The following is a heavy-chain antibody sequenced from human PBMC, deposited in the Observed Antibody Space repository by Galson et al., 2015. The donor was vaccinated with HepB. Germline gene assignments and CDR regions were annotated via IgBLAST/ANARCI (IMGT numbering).Heavy chain of an antibody. CDR3: ARSPTIAVYYDFWSGYYGSYYYYMDV. J-gene: IGHJ6*03. Sequence: SVKVSCKASGYTFTSYDINWVRQATGQGLEWMGWMNPNSGNTGYAQKFQGRVTMTRNTSISTAYMELSSLRSEDTAVYYCARSPTIAVYYDFWSGYYGSYYYYMDVWGKGTTVTVSS. CDR1: GYTFTSYD. V-gene: IGHV1-8*01. CDR2: MNPNSGNT. D-gene: IGHD3-3*01.